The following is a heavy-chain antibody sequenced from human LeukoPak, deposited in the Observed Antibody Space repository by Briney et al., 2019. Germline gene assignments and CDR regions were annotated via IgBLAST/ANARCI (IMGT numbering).Heavy chain of an antibody. Sequence: SETLSLTCTVSGDSISNSAYFWGWIRQPPGQGLVWIGSIYYNGRSYSNPSLKTRVSLSIDTSTNQLSLRLSPATAADTTVYYCAKRGLQSSSSYGFFDSWGHGYLVIVSS. D-gene: IGHD6-6*01. CDR3: AKRGLQSSSSYGFFDS. CDR2: IYYNGRS. CDR1: GDSISNSAYF. J-gene: IGHJ5*01. V-gene: IGHV4-39*01.